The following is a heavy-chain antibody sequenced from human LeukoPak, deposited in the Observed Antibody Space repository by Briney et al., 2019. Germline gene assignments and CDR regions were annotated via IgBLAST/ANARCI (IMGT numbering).Heavy chain of an antibody. J-gene: IGHJ4*02. CDR1: GFTFRSNY. CDR3: AGEFIAAAGNPLFDY. CDR2: SYSGGST. Sequence: GGSLRLSCAASGFTFRSNYMSWVRQAPGKGLEWVSGSYSGGSTYYADSVKGRFTISRDNSKNTLYLQMNSLRAEDTAVYYCAGEFIAAAGNPLFDYWGQGTLVTVSS. D-gene: IGHD6-13*01. V-gene: IGHV3-66*01.